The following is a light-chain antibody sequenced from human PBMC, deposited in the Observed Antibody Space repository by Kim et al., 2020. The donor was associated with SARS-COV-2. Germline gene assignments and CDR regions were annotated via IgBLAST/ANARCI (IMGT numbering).Light chain of an antibody. CDR1: SLSNYY. V-gene: IGLV3-19*01. Sequence: SSELTQDPAVSVALGQTVRITCQGDSLSNYYASWYQQRPGQAPVIAMYRLNNRPSGIPDRFSGSRSGSTSVLTITGALAEDEADYFCSSRRSRTEQWVFG. CDR2: RLN. J-gene: IGLJ3*02. CDR3: SSRRSRTEQWV.